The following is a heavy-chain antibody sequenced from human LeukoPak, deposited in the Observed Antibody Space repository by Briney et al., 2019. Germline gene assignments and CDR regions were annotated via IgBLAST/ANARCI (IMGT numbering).Heavy chain of an antibody. CDR3: AREGIAVAGTGNDY. V-gene: IGHV1-2*02. CDR1: GYTFTGYY. Sequence: ASVKVSCKASGYTFTGYYMHWVRQVPGQGLEWMGWINPNSGGTNYAQKFQGRVTMTRDTSISTAYMELSRLRSDDTAVYYCAREGIAVAGTGNDYWGQGTLVTVSS. D-gene: IGHD6-19*01. CDR2: INPNSGGT. J-gene: IGHJ4*02.